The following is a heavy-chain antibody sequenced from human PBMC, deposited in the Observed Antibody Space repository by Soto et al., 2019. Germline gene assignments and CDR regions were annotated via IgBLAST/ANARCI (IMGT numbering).Heavy chain of an antibody. CDR3: AGGGVRGVITRTRDYYGMAV. D-gene: IGHD3-10*01. CDR2: IYPGDSDT. V-gene: IGHV5-51*01. CDR1: VYSFTSYC. J-gene: IGHJ6*02. Sequence: VESLKISCKGFVYSFTSYCIGCVRQMPGKGLEWMGIIYPGDSDTRYSPSFQGQVTSSADKSIGTAYLQWSSLKASDTAMYYCAGGGVRGVITRTRDYYGMAVRGQGTTVTVSS.